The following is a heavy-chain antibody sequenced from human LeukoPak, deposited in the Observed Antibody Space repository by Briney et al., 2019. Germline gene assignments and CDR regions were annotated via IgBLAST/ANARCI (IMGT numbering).Heavy chain of an antibody. CDR1: GGSINSYY. D-gene: IGHD3-10*01. CDR3: ARNVGGLRGFDY. Sequence: SETLSLTCSVSGGSINSYYWSWIRQPPGKGLEWIGWVSYTGTTYFNPSLKGRVTISVDTSKNQFSLRLTSVTAADTAVFFCARNVGGLRGFDYCGQGTLVTVSS. J-gene: IGHJ4*02. V-gene: IGHV4-59*01. CDR2: VSYTGTT.